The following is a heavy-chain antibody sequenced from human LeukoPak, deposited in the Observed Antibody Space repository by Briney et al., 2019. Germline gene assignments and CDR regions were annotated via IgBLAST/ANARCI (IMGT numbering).Heavy chain of an antibody. CDR2: IYYSGST. CDR3: ASYGSGSYRFDP. V-gene: IGHV4-31*03. Sequence: SETLSLTCTVSGGSISSGGYYWSWIRQHPGKGLEWIGYIYYSGSTYYNPSLKSRVIISVDTSKNQFSLKLNSVTAADTAVYYCASYGSGSYRFDPWGQGTLVTVSS. CDR1: GGSISSGGYY. D-gene: IGHD3-10*01. J-gene: IGHJ5*02.